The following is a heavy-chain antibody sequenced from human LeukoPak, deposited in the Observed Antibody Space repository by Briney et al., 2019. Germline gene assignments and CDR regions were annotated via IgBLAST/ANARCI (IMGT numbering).Heavy chain of an antibody. CDR1: GFTFSSYS. J-gene: IGHJ4*02. V-gene: IGHV3-48*04. CDR2: ISSSSSTI. Sequence: GGSLRLSCAASGFTFSSYSMNWVRQAPGKGLEWVSYISSSSSTIYYADSVKGRFTISRDNAKNSLYLQMNSLRAEDTAAYYCARDSPGYYDSSGYFHWGQGTLVTVSS. CDR3: ARDSPGYYDSSGYFH. D-gene: IGHD3-22*01.